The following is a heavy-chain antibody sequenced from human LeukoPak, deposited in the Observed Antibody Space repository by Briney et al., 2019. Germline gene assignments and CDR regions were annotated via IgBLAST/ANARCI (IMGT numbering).Heavy chain of an antibody. Sequence: PSETLSLTCAVSGSSISSSNCWGWIRQPPGKGLEWIGYIYYSGSTNYNPSLKSRVTMSVDTSKNQFSLKLSSVTALDTAVYYCARSSDFWSTRAFDIWGQRTMVTVSS. D-gene: IGHD3-3*01. CDR1: GSSISSSNC. CDR3: ARSSDFWSTRAFDI. J-gene: IGHJ3*02. V-gene: IGHV4-28*06. CDR2: IYYSGST.